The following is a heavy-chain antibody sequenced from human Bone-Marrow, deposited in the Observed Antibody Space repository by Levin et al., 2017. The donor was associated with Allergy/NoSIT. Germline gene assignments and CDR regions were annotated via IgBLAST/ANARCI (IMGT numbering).Heavy chain of an antibody. CDR1: GFTFSSYG. CDR3: ARLTLSSGWFDY. D-gene: IGHD6-19*01. CDR2: IWYDGSNK. Sequence: PSGGSLRLSCAASGFTFSSYGMHWVRQAPGKGLEWVAVIWYDGSNKYYADSVKGRFTISRDNSKNTLYLQMNSLRAEDTAVYYCARLTLSSGWFDYWGQGTLVTVSS. V-gene: IGHV3-33*01. J-gene: IGHJ4*02.